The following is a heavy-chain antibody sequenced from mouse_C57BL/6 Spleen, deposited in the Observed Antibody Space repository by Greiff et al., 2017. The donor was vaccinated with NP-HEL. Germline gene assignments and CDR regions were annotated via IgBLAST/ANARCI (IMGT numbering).Heavy chain of an antibody. D-gene: IGHD3-3*01. CDR2: ISDGGSYT. CDR3: ARQLSGFAY. Sequence: EVQLVESGGGLVKPGGSLKLSCAASGFTFSSYAMSWVRQTPEKRLEWVATISDGGSYTYYPDNVKGRFTISRDNAKNNLYLQMSHLKSEDTAMYYCARQLSGFAYWGQGTLVTVSA. V-gene: IGHV5-4*01. J-gene: IGHJ3*01. CDR1: GFTFSSYA.